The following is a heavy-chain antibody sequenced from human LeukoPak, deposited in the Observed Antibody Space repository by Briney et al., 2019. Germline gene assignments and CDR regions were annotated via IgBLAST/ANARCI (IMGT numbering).Heavy chain of an antibody. J-gene: IGHJ6*03. CDR1: GFTFSSYS. CDR2: ISSSSSYI. Sequence: GGSLRLSCAASGFTFSSYSMNWVRQAPGKGLEWVSSISSSSSYIYYADSVKGRFTISRDNAKNSLYLQMNSLRAEDTAVYYCAREDNLARTLYYYMDVWGKGTTVTVSS. V-gene: IGHV3-21*01. D-gene: IGHD1-20*01. CDR3: AREDNLARTLYYYMDV.